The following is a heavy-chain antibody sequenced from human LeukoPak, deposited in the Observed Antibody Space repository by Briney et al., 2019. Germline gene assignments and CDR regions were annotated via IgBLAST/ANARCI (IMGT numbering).Heavy chain of an antibody. D-gene: IGHD6-13*01. CDR2: ISYDGSNK. J-gene: IGHJ4*02. CDR3: ARDFAAAAGNYYFDY. V-gene: IGHV3-30-3*01. CDR1: GFTFSSHA. Sequence: GGSLRLSCAASGFTFSSHAMHWVRQAPGKGLEWVAVISYDGSNKYYADSVKGRFTISRDNSKNTLYLQMNSLRAEDTAVYYCARDFAAAAGNYYFDYWGQGTLVTVSS.